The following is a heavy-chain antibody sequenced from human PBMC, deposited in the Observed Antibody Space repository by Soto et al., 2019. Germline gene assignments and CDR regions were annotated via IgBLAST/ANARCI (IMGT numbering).Heavy chain of an antibody. J-gene: IGHJ3*02. Sequence: QVQLVESGGGVVQPGRSLRLSCAASGFTFSKYGMHWVRQAPGKGLEWVAVILDDGSDQKYGDSVRGRFTISRDNSKNTLYLQINSLRAEDTAVYYCARDDDRPDDGLAMWGQGTMVTVSS. V-gene: IGHV3-33*05. CDR1: GFTFSKYG. CDR2: ILDDGSDQ. D-gene: IGHD3-22*01. CDR3: ARDDDRPDDGLAM.